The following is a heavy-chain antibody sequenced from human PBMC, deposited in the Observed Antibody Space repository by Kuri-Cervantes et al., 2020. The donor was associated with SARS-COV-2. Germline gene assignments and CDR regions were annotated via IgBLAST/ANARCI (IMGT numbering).Heavy chain of an antibody. CDR1: GGTFSNHA. CDR2: ILPILDAA. Sequence: SVKVSCKSSGGTFSNHAISWVRQAPGQGLEWMGGILPILDAANYAQKFQGRVTITADESTSTAYMELSSLRSEDTVVYYCAREWTDPIGMTTPTHFDYWGQGTLVTVSS. CDR3: AREWTDPIGMTTPTHFDY. J-gene: IGHJ4*02. V-gene: IGHV1-69*13. D-gene: IGHD4-17*01.